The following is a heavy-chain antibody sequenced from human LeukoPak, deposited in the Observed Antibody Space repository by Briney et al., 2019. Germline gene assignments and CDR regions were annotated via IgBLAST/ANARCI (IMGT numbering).Heavy chain of an antibody. D-gene: IGHD3-10*01. J-gene: IGHJ4*02. V-gene: IGHV1-18*04. CDR3: AREGLVWFGESTESFFDY. Sequence: ASVKVSCKASGYTFTSYGISWVRQAPGQGLEWVGWISAYNGNTNYAQKLQGRVTMTTDTSTSTAYMELRSLRSDDTAVYYCAREGLVWFGESTESFFDYWGQGTLVTVSS. CDR1: GYTFTSYG. CDR2: ISAYNGNT.